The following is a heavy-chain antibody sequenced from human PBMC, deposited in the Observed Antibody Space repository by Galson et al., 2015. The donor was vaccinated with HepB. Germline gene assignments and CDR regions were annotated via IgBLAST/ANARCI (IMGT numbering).Heavy chain of an antibody. CDR1: GFTFSSYA. CDR2: IRGSGGST. Sequence: SLRLSCAASGFTFSSYAMSWVRQAPGKGLEWVSSIRGSGGSTVYADSVKGRFTISRDNSKNTLYLQMNSLRAEDTAVYYCAKEAVAGNMGDFLHWGQGTLVTVSS. D-gene: IGHD6-19*01. J-gene: IGHJ1*01. CDR3: AKEAVAGNMGDFLH. V-gene: IGHV3-23*01.